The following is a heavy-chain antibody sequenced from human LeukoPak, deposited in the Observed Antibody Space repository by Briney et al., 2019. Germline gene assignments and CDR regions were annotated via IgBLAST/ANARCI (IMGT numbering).Heavy chain of an antibody. CDR3: VKDPSFAVAGGYFDY. Sequence: GRSLRLSCAASGFTFSSYAMHWVRQAPGKGLEWVAVISYDGSNKYYADSVKGRFTISRDNSKNTLYLQMSSLRAEDTAVYYCVKDPSFAVAGGYFDYWGQGTLVTVSS. V-gene: IGHV3-30*14. CDR2: ISYDGSNK. CDR1: GFTFSSYA. D-gene: IGHD6-19*01. J-gene: IGHJ4*02.